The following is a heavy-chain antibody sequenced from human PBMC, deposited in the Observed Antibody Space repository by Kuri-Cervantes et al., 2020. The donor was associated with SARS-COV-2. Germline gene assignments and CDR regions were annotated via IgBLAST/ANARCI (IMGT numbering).Heavy chain of an antibody. J-gene: IGHJ5*02. CDR3: ARESYYDSSGYYYGWFDP. D-gene: IGHD3-22*01. Sequence: SETLSLTCTVSGGSISSGSYYWSWIRQPPGKGLEWIGYIYYSGSTNYNPSLKSRVTISVDTSKNQFSLKLSSVTAADTAVYYCARESYYDSSGYYYGWFDPWGQGTLVTVSS. V-gene: IGHV4-61*01. CDR2: IYYSGST. CDR1: GGSISSGSYY.